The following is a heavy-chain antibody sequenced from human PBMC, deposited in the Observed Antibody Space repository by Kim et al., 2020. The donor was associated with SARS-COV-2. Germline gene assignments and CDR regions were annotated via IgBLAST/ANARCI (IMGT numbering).Heavy chain of an antibody. Sequence: SETLSLTCAVSGGSISSSNWWSWVRQPPGKGLEWIGEIYHSGSTNYNPSLKSRVTISVDKSKNQFSLKLSSVTAADTAVYYCARGQLRFLEWSYYYYYMDVWGKGTTVTVSS. V-gene: IGHV4-4*02. CDR2: IYHSGST. CDR3: ARGQLRFLEWSYYYYYMDV. J-gene: IGHJ6*03. CDR1: GGSISSSNW. D-gene: IGHD3-3*01.